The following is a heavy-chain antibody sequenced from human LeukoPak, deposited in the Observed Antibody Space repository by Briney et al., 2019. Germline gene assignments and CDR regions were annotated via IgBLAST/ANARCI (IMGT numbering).Heavy chain of an antibody. CDR3: AGGYSYGRQYFQH. CDR1: GDSVSSDNVV. V-gene: IGHV6-1*01. Sequence: SQTLSLTCAISGDSVSSDNVVWHWIRQSPSRGLEWLGRTYYRSQWYSSYASSVKSRISINPDTSKNQFSLQLNSVTAADTAVYYCAGGYSYGRQYFQHWGQGTLVTVSS. D-gene: IGHD5-18*01. CDR2: TYYRSQWYS. J-gene: IGHJ1*01.